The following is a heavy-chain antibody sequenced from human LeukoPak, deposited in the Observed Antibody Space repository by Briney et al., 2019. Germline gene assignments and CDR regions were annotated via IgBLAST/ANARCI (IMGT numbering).Heavy chain of an antibody. Sequence: PSETLSLTCTVSGGSISNSGYYWGWIRQPPGKGLEWIGIMYYSGSSSCNPSLKSRVTISVDTSKNQFSLRLTSVTAADTAVYYCARYSSSQGWFDPWGQGTLVTVSS. CDR2: MYYSGSS. D-gene: IGHD2-2*01. CDR1: GGSISNSGYY. CDR3: ARYSSSQGWFDP. V-gene: IGHV4-39*01. J-gene: IGHJ5*02.